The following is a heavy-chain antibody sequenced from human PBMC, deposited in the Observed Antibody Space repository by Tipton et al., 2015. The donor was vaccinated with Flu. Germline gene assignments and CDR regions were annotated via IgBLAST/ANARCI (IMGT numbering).Heavy chain of an antibody. D-gene: IGHD3-10*01. CDR2: VSYSGIT. J-gene: IGHJ1*01. Sequence: TLSLTCTVSGGSISSYYWSWLRQPPGKGLEWIGFVSYSGITNYNPSLKGRVTMSLDASKNHFSLSLSSVTAADTAVYYCAGNGGSYSYQHWGQGTLVTVSS. CDR1: GGSISSYY. V-gene: IGHV4-59*13. CDR3: AGNGGSYSYQH.